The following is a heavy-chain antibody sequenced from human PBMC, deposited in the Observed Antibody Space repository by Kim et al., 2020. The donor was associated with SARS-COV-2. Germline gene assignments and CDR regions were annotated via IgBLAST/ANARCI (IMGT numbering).Heavy chain of an antibody. J-gene: IGHJ4*02. D-gene: IGHD6-13*01. CDR3: AKDLRIAAAGTSFDY. V-gene: IGHV3-23*01. Sequence: DPGKGRFTNSRDNSKNTLYLQMNSLRAEDTAVYYCAKDLRIAAAGTSFDYWGQGTLVTVSS.